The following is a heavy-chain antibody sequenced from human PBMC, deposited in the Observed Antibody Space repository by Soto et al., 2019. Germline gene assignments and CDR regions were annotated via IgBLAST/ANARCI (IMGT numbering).Heavy chain of an antibody. D-gene: IGHD6-6*01. Sequence: LRLSCAASGFTFDDYAMHWVRQAPGKGLEWVSLISWDGGSTYYADSVKGRFTISRDNSKNSLYLQMNSLRAEDTALYYCAKDKPIEYSSSGGMDVWGQGTTVTVSS. CDR1: GFTFDDYA. V-gene: IGHV3-43D*04. CDR3: AKDKPIEYSSSGGMDV. J-gene: IGHJ6*02. CDR2: ISWDGGST.